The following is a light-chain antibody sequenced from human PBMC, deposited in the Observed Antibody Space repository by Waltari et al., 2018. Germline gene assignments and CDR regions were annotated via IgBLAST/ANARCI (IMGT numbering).Light chain of an antibody. V-gene: IGLV3-19*01. CDR1: SLRYYY. CDR3: NSRDSRGHPLV. CDR2: GKN. J-gene: IGLJ1*01. Sequence: SSELTQDPVVSVALGQTVRITCQGDSLRYYYATWYHQKPGQAPVLVMYGKNNRPPGIPDRFSGSYSGTTASLIITGAQAEDEGDYYCNSRDSRGHPLVFGTGTKVTVL.